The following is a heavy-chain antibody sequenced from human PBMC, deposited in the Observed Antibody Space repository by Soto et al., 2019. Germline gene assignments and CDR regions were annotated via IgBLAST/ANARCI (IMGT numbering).Heavy chain of an antibody. CDR1: GGTFSSYA. J-gene: IGHJ4*02. CDR2: IIPIFGTA. V-gene: IGHV1-69*01. D-gene: IGHD3-22*01. CDR3: AREHYDSSGMYYFDY. Sequence: QVQLLQSGAEVKKPGSSVKVSCKASGGTFSSYAISWVRHAPGQGLEWMGGIIPIFGTANYDPKFQGRVPITADESTSTADMDLSSLSTEDTAVYYGAREHYDSSGMYYFDYCGQGPLVTVSS.